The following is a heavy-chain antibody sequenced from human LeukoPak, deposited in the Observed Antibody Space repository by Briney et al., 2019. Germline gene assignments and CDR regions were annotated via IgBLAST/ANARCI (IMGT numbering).Heavy chain of an antibody. J-gene: IGHJ3*02. Sequence: ASVKVSCKASGYTFTSYGISWVRQAPGQGLEWMGWISAYNGNTNYAQKLQGRVTMTTDTSTSTAYMELRSLRSDDTAVYYRARDNPPDPWYYYDSPDAFDIWGQGTMVTVSS. CDR3: ARDNPPDPWYYYDSPDAFDI. V-gene: IGHV1-18*01. CDR2: ISAYNGNT. D-gene: IGHD3-22*01. CDR1: GYTFTSYG.